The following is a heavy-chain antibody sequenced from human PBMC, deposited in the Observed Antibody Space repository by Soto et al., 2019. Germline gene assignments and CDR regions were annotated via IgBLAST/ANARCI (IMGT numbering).Heavy chain of an antibody. D-gene: IGHD3-16*01. CDR3: AINTMWRGVMMNYGMDV. CDR1: GFTFSSYA. CDR2: INGSGGST. J-gene: IGHJ6*04. V-gene: IGHV3-23*01. Sequence: GGSLRLSCAASGFTFSSYAMSWDRQAPGKGLELVSAINGSGGSTYYADSVKGRFTISRDSPKSTPYLQMKGLRAEDTAVYYCAINTMWRGVMMNYGMDVWGEGTTVTVSS.